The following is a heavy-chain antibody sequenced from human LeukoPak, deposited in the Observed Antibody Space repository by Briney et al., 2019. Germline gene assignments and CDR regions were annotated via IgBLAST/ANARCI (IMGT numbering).Heavy chain of an antibody. CDR2: FSGSGADT. D-gene: IGHD1-20*01. V-gene: IGHV3-23*01. CDR3: TRLTGTTSPVDY. Sequence: GGSLRLSCAASGFTFSDYDMSWVRQAPGKGLEWVSGFSGSGADTYYADSVKGRFTISRDNAQNTLYLQMNSLRAEDTAVYYCTRLTGTTSPVDYWGQGTLVTVSS. CDR1: GFTFSDYD. J-gene: IGHJ4*02.